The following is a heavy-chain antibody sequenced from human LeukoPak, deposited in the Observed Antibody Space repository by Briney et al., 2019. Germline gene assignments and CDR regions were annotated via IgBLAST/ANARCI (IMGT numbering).Heavy chain of an antibody. V-gene: IGHV1-2*02. J-gene: IGHJ4*02. CDR3: ARDLTIFGGVNDPLIRGH. CDR2: IHPNSGGT. CDR1: GYTFTGFY. D-gene: IGHD3-3*01. Sequence: ASVKVSCKASGYTFTGFYMHWVRQAPGQGLEWMGWIHPNSGGTNYAQNFQGRVTMTRDTSISTAYMELSRLRSDDTAVYYCARDLTIFGGVNDPLIRGHWGQGTLVTVSS.